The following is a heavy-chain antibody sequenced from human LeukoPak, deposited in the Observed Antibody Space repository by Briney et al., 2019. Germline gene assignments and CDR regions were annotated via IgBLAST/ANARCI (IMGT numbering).Heavy chain of an antibody. CDR2: IWYDGNNK. CDR3: ARQHCSGGDCYFFD. D-gene: IGHD2-15*01. Sequence: GGSLRLSCAASGFTFSSYGMHWVRQAPGKGLEWVALIWYDGNNKYYADSVKGRFTISRDNSKNTLYLQLNSLRAEDTAVYYCARQHCSGGDCYFFDWGQGTLVTVSP. CDR1: GFTFSSYG. J-gene: IGHJ4*02. V-gene: IGHV3-33*01.